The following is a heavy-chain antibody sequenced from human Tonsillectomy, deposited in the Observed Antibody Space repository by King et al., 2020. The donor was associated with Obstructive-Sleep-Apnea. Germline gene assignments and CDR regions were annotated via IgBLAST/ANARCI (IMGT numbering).Heavy chain of an antibody. D-gene: IGHD1-26*01. J-gene: IGHJ4*02. CDR2: IYWDDDK. CDR1: GFSLSTSGEG. V-gene: IGHV2-5*02. CDR3: AHRRPGTYYFDY. Sequence: TLKESGPTLVKPTQTLTLTCTFSGFSLSTSGEGVGWIRQPPGKALEWLGLIYWDDDKLYSPSLKSRLTITKDTSKNQVVLTMTNMDSVDTATYYCAHRRPGTYYFDYWGQGTLVTVSS.